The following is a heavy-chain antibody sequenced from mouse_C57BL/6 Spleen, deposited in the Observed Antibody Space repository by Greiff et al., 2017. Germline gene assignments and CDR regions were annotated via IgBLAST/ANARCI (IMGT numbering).Heavy chain of an antibody. V-gene: IGHV5-9*01. Sequence: DVKLVESGGGLVKPGGSLKLSCAASGFTFSSYTMSWVRQTPEKRLEWVATISGGGGNTYYPDSVKGRFTISRDNAKNTLYLQMNSLRSEDTALYYCARRNYGYDEGYAMDYWGQGTSVTVSS. D-gene: IGHD2-2*01. CDR1: GFTFSSYT. CDR2: ISGGGGNT. CDR3: ARRNYGYDEGYAMDY. J-gene: IGHJ4*01.